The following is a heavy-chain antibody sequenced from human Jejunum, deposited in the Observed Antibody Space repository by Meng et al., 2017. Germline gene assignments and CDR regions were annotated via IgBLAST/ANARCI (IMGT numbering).Heavy chain of an antibody. CDR1: GFSLSTRGVG. CDR3: ARIIITFGGVFDRLDAFDF. J-gene: IGHJ3*01. V-gene: IGHV2-5*02. Sequence: SGPTLVKPTQTLTLTCTFSGFSLSTRGVGVGWIRQPPGRALEWLAIIYWDDDKRYSPSLRNRLSITKDTSRNLVVLTVTNMDPVDTATYYCARIIITFGGVFDRLDAFDFWGQGTMVTVSS. D-gene: IGHD3-16*02. CDR2: IYWDDDK.